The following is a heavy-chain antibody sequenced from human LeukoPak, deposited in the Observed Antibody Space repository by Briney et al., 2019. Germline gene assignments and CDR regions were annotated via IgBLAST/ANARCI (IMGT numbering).Heavy chain of an antibody. CDR2: VKFDGTTT. V-gene: IGHV3-74*01. CDR1: GFTFSNYW. D-gene: IGHD6-6*01. CDR3: VRGAARAYYMDV. Sequence: GGSLRLSCAASGFTFSNYWLHWVRQAPGKGLVWVSRVKFDGTTTNYADSVKGRLTISRDNTKTTLYLQMNSLRAEDTAVYYCVRGAARAYYMDVWGKGTTVTVSS. J-gene: IGHJ6*03.